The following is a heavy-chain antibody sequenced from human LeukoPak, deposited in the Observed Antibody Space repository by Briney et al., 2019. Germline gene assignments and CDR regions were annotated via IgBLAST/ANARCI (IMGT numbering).Heavy chain of an antibody. Sequence: SETLSLTCTVSGGSISSGGYYWSWIRQHPGKGLEWIGYIYYSGSTYYNPSLKSRVTISVDTSKNQFSLKLSTVTAADTAVYYCALSTTTVTTRTLDYWGQGALVIVSS. CDR1: GGSISSGGYY. CDR2: IYYSGST. D-gene: IGHD4-17*01. CDR3: ALSTTTVTTRTLDY. J-gene: IGHJ4*02. V-gene: IGHV4-31*03.